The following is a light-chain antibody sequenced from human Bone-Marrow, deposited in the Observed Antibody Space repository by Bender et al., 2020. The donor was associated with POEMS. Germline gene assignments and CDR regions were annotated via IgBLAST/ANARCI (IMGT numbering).Light chain of an antibody. Sequence: SYEVTQLPSVSVSPGQTASIPCSGDDLGDKYVAWYQQKPGQSPVLVIYQDTKRPSGIPERFSGSNSGNTATLTISGTQALDEADYYCQGWNTEYVIFGGGSKLTVL. V-gene: IGLV3-1*01. CDR2: QDT. CDR1: DLGDKY. J-gene: IGLJ2*01. CDR3: QGWNTEYVI.